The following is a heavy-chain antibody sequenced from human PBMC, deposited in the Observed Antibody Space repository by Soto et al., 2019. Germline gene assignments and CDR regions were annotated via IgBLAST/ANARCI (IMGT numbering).Heavy chain of an antibody. V-gene: IGHV4-4*07. J-gene: IGHJ6*02. Sequence: SETLSLTCTVSGASISGFYWSWIRKSAGKGLEWIGRIYATGTTDYNPSLKSRVMISVDTSKKQFSLKLSSVTAADTAVYYCARSGRIAARLYHSYYGMDVRGQGNTVTVS. CDR3: ARSGRIAARLYHSYYGMDV. CDR2: IYATGTT. CDR1: GASISGFY. D-gene: IGHD6-6*01.